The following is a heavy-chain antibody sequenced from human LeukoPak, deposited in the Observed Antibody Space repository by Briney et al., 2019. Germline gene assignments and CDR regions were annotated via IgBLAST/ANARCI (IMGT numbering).Heavy chain of an antibody. CDR2: IYHSGST. CDR1: GGSISSGGYS. J-gene: IGHJ4*02. Sequence: SQTLSLTCAVSGGSISSGGYSWSWIRQPPGKGLEWIGYIYHSGSTYYNPSLKSRVTISLDTSKNQFSLMLRSVTAADTAVYYCARDSWVDFDSWGQGTLVTVSS. D-gene: IGHD3-16*01. V-gene: IGHV4-30-2*01. CDR3: ARDSWVDFDS.